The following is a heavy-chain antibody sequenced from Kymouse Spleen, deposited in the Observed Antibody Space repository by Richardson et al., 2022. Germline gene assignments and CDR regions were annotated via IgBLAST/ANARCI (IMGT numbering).Heavy chain of an antibody. V-gene: IGHV7-4-1*01. D-gene: IGHD2-21*02. CDR3: ARDEAYCGGDCYPLLLLLRYGR. Sequence: QVQLVQSGSELKKPGASVKVSCKASGYTFTSYAMNWVRQAPGQGLEWMGWINTNTGNPTYAQGFTGRFVFSLDTSVSTAYLQICSLKAEDTAVYYCARDEAYCGGDCYPLLLLLRYGRLGPRDHGHRLL. CDR2: INTNTGNP. CDR1: GYTFTSYA. J-gene: IGHJ6*02.